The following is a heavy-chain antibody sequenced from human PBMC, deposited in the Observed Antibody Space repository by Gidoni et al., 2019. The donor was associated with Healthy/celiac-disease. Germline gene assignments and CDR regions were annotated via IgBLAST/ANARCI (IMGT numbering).Heavy chain of an antibody. CDR1: GFTFSSYA. V-gene: IGHV3-23*01. Sequence: EVQLLESGGGLVQPGGSLRLSCAASGFTFSSYAMSRGRQAPGKGLGWVSAISGSGGSTYYADSVKGRFTISRDNSKNTLYLQMNSLRAEDTAVYYCAKDFILPSGTDAFDIWGQGTMVTVSS. CDR2: ISGSGGST. J-gene: IGHJ3*02. D-gene: IGHD5-12*01. CDR3: AKDFILPSGTDAFDI.